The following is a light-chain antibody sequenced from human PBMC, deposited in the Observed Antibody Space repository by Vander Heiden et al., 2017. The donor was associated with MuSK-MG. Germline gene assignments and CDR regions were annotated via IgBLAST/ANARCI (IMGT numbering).Light chain of an antibody. CDR1: QSVSSY. Sequence: EIVLTQSPATLSLSPGERATLSCRASQSVSSYLAWYQQKPGQAPRLLIYDASNRATGIPARFSGRGSGTDFTLTISRLEPEDFAVYYCQPRGNSPPGITFGQATRLEIK. J-gene: IGKJ5*01. CDR2: DAS. CDR3: QPRGNSPPGIT. V-gene: IGKV3-11*01.